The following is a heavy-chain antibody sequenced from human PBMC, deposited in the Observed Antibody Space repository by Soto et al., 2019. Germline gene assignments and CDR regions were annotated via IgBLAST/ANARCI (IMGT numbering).Heavy chain of an antibody. CDR1: GGSIRSYY. CDR2: MYYSGST. D-gene: IGHD3-22*01. Sequence: SETLSLTCTVSGGSIRSYYWSWIRQPPGKRLEWIGYMYYSGSTNYNPSLKSRVTISIDTSKNQFSLKLSSVTAADTAVYYCARFSMSGLNNWFDPWGQGTLVTVSS. V-gene: IGHV4-59*01. J-gene: IGHJ5*02. CDR3: ARFSMSGLNNWFDP.